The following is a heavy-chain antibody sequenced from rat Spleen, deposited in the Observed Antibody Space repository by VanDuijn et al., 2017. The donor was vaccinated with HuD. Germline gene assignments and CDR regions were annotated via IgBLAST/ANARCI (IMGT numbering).Heavy chain of an antibody. CDR2: ISYDGSTP. CDR3: TRGYYFDY. Sequence: EVQVVESGGGIVQPGRSMKLSCAASGFTFSNYDMVWVRQAPTKGLKWVVSISYDGSTPYYRDSVKGRFTISRDNAKSTLYLQMDSLRSEDTATYYCTRGYYFDYWGQGVMVTVSS. CDR1: GFTFSNYD. J-gene: IGHJ2*01. V-gene: IGHV5-7*01.